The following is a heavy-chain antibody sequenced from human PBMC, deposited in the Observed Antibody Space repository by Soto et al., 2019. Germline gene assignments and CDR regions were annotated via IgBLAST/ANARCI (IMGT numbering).Heavy chain of an antibody. CDR3: AAVGIAAADYYYYYGMDV. Sequence: ASVKVSCKASGFTFTSSAVQWVRQARGQRLEWIGWIVVGSGNTNYAQKFQERVTITRDMSTSTAYMELSSLRSEDTAVYYCAAVGIAAADYYYYYGMDVWGQGTTVTVSS. CDR2: IVVGSGNT. J-gene: IGHJ6*02. D-gene: IGHD6-13*01. V-gene: IGHV1-58*01. CDR1: GFTFTSSA.